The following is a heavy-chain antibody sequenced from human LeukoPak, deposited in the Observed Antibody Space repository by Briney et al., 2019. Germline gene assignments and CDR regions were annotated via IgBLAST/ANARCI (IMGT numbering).Heavy chain of an antibody. J-gene: IGHJ4*02. CDR2: ISSSGSSI. V-gene: IGHV3-11*01. D-gene: IGHD5-12*01. CDR3: ARDPGSGYEEHFDY. Sequence: PGGSLRLSCTASGFIFNKYWMSWVRQAPGKGLEWVSYISSSGSSIYYADSVKGRFTISRDNAKDSLYLQMNSLRAEDTAVYYCARDPGSGYEEHFDYWGQGTLVTVSS. CDR1: GFIFNKYW.